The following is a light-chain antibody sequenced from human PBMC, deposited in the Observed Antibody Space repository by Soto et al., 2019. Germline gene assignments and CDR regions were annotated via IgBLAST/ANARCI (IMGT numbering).Light chain of an antibody. CDR1: QSINNW. CDR3: QHYDDYGGWS. CDR2: GVS. V-gene: IGKV1-5*01. Sequence: DIQMTQSPSTLSASVGDRVTITCRASQSINNWLAWYQHKPGRAPNLLIYGVSILVSGVPSRFSGSGSGTEFSLSVNSLQPDDFGVNYWQHYDDYGGWSFGQGTLV. J-gene: IGKJ1*01.